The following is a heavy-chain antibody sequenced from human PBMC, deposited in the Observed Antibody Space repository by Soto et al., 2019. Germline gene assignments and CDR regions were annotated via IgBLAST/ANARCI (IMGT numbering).Heavy chain of an antibody. CDR2: IDPSDSYT. CDR1: GYSFTSYW. D-gene: IGHD6-6*01. V-gene: IGHV5-10-1*01. J-gene: IGHJ6*02. Sequence: GESLKISCKGSGYSFTSYWISWVRQMPGKGLEWMGRIDPSDSYTNYSPSFQGHVTISAGKSISTAYLQWSSLKASDTAMYYCARHDGDSSSSGLYYYYGMDVWGQGTTVTVSS. CDR3: ARHDGDSSSSGLYYYYGMDV.